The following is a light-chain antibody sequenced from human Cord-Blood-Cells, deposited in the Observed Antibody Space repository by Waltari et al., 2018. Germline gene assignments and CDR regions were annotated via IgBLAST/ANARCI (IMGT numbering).Light chain of an antibody. V-gene: IGKV2-28*01. J-gene: IGKJ4*01. CDR2: LGS. CDR3: MQALQTPLT. CDR1: QSLLHSNGYNY. Sequence: DIVMTQSPLSLPVTPGEPPSIPCRSSQSLLHSNGYNYLVWYLQKPGQSPQLLIYLGSNRASGVPDRFSGSGSGTDFTLKISRVEAEDVGVYYCMQALQTPLTFGGGTKVEIK.